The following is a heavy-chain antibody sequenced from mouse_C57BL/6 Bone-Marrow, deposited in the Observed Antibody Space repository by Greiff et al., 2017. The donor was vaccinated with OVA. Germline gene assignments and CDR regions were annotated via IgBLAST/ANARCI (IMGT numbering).Heavy chain of an antibody. CDR2: IWSDGST. V-gene: IGHV2-6-1*01. J-gene: IGHJ4*01. Sequence: VKLMESGPGLVAPSQSLSITCTVSGFSLTSYGVHWVRQPPGKGLEWLVVIWSDGSTTYNSALKSRLSISKDNSKSQVFLKMNSLQTDDTAMYYCARQVYGNYFFYAMDYWGQGTSVTVSS. D-gene: IGHD2-1*01. CDR3: ARQVYGNYFFYAMDY. CDR1: GFSLTSYG.